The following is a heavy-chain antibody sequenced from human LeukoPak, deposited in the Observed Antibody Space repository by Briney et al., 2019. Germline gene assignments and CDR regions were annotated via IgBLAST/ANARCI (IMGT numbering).Heavy chain of an antibody. Sequence: MTSETLSLTCTVSGGSISSYYWSWIRQPAGKGLEWIGRIYTSGSTNYNPSLKSRVTISVDTSKNHFSLKLSSVTAADTAVYYCARLRGGDYSSYNWFDPWGQGTLVTVSS. CDR1: GGSISSYY. J-gene: IGHJ5*02. CDR2: IYTSGST. V-gene: IGHV4-4*07. CDR3: ARLRGGDYSSYNWFDP. D-gene: IGHD2-21*02.